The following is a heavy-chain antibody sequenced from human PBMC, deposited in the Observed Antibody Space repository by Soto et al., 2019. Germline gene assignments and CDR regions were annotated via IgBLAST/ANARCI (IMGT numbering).Heavy chain of an antibody. CDR2: IIPILGIA. V-gene: IGHV1-69*02. CDR1: GGTFSSYT. Sequence: QVQLVQSGAEVKKPGSSVKVSCKASGGTFSSYTISWVRQAPGQGLEWMGRIIPILGIANYAQKFHGRVTITADKSTSTAYMELSSLRSEDTAVYYCASGVTYGGSSFDLWGRGTLVTVSS. D-gene: IGHD4-17*01. J-gene: IGHJ2*01. CDR3: ASGVTYGGSSFDL.